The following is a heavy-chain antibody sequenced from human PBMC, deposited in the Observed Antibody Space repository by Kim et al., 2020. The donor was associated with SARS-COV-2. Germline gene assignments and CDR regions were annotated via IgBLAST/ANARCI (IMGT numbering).Heavy chain of an antibody. CDR1: GASISSYY. Sequence: SETLSLTCPVSGASISSYYWSWIRQPPGKGLEWIGCIFNSGSTNYNPSLKSRVTISVDTSKNQFSLKLRSVTAADTAVYYCARESFLSHSSILWGFDSWG. J-gene: IGHJ4*01. CDR3: ARESFLSHSSILWGFDS. V-gene: IGHV4-59*13. CDR2: IFNSGST. D-gene: IGHD2-21*01.